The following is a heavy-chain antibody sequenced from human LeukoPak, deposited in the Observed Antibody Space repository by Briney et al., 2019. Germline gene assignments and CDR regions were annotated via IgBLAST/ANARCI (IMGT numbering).Heavy chain of an antibody. Sequence: SETLSLTCAVYGESFSGSYWSWIRQSPRKGLEWIGEINHSGSTRYNPSPKNRVTISVDTSKNQFSLRLNSLTAADTAVYYCARRPDGGKFYFYFYYYMDVWGKGTTVTVSS. CDR3: ARRPDGGKFYFYFYYYMDV. J-gene: IGHJ6*03. CDR2: INHSGST. CDR1: GESFSGSY. V-gene: IGHV4-34*01. D-gene: IGHD2-15*01.